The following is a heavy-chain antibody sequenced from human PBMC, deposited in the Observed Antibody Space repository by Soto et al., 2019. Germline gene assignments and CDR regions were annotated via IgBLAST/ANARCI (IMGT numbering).Heavy chain of an antibody. V-gene: IGHV3-7*01. CDR1: GFTFSSYW. Sequence: GGSLRLSCAASGFTFSSYWMSWVRQAPGKGLEWVANIKQDGSEKYYVDSVKGRFTISRDNAKNSLYLQMNSLRAEDTAVYYCARGGRYCSGGSCYSDYYYMDVWGKGTTVTVSS. CDR2: IKQDGSEK. CDR3: ARGGRYCSGGSCYSDYYYMDV. J-gene: IGHJ6*03. D-gene: IGHD2-15*01.